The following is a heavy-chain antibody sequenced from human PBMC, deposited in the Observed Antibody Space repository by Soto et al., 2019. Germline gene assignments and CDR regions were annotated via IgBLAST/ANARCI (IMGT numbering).Heavy chain of an antibody. CDR3: ARRGSSSYRYYYGMDV. CDR2: INAGNGNT. V-gene: IGHV1-3*01. D-gene: IGHD6-6*01. Sequence: RASVKVSCKASGYTFTSYAMHRVRQAPGQRLEWMGWINAGNGNTKYSQKFQGRVTITRDTSASTAYMELSSLRSEDTAVYYCARRGSSSYRYYYGMDVWGQGTTVTVSS. J-gene: IGHJ6*02. CDR1: GYTFTSYA.